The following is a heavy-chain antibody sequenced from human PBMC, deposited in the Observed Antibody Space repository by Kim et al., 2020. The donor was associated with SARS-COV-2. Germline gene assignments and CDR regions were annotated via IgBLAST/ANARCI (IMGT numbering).Heavy chain of an antibody. CDR3: ARVQSGYDHRTYYFDY. J-gene: IGHJ4*02. D-gene: IGHD5-12*01. V-gene: IGHV4-31*02. Sequence: SLKSRVTISVDTSKNQFSLKLSSVTAADTAVYYCARVQSGYDHRTYYFDYWGQGTLVTVSS.